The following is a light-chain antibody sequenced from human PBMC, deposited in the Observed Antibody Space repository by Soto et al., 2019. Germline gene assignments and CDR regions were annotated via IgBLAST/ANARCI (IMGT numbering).Light chain of an antibody. V-gene: IGKV1-5*03. CDR2: KAS. Sequence: DIQMTQSPSTLSASVGDRVNITCRASQSISSWLAWYQQKAGEAPKLLMYKASTLDSGVPSRFSGSGSGTEFTLTISSLLPEDFATYYCQQYNNYAFTFGPGTKVDFK. J-gene: IGKJ3*01. CDR1: QSISSW. CDR3: QQYNNYAFT.